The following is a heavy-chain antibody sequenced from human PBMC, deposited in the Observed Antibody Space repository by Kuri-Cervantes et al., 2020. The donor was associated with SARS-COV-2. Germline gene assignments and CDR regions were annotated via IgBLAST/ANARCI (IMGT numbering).Heavy chain of an antibody. D-gene: IGHD3-22*01. V-gene: IGHV3-23*01. CDR3: AKDPAQYDSSGYYYEGYFDY. CDR1: GFTFSSYS. CDR2: ISGSGGST. J-gene: IGHJ4*02. Sequence: GGSLRLSCAASGFTFSSYSMNWVRQAPGKGLEWVSAISGSGGSTYYADSVKGRFTISRDNSKNTLYLQMNSLRAEDTAVYYCAKDPAQYDSSGYYYEGYFDYWGQGTLVTVSS.